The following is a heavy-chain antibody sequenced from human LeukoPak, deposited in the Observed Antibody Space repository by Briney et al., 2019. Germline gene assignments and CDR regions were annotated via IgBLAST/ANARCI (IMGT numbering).Heavy chain of an antibody. CDR2: INPNSGGT. D-gene: IGHD3-22*01. J-gene: IGHJ5*02. CDR3: ARDLAHRLHYYDSSGPNNWFDP. V-gene: IGHV1-2*02. CDR1: GYTFTSYG. Sequence: ASVKVSCKASGYTFTSYGISWVRQAPGQGLEWMGWINPNSGGTNYAQKFQGRVTMTRDTSISTAYMELSRLRSDDTAVYYCARDLAHRLHYYDSSGPNNWFDPWGQGTLVTVSS.